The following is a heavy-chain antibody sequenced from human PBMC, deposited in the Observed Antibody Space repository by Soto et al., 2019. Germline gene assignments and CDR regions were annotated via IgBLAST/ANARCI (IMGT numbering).Heavy chain of an antibody. CDR2: INPKEGST. V-gene: IGHV1-46*01. CDR1: GYTFTSYY. Sequence: QVQLVQSGAEVKKPGASVNVSCKASGYTFTSYYMHWVRQAPGQGIDGRGIINPKEGSTTYPQKFQGRVTVTRDTSTSTVYMELSNLRSDDTAIYYCARVALSGGGWLDPWGQGTLVTVSS. CDR3: ARVALSGGGWLDP. D-gene: IGHD1-26*01. J-gene: IGHJ5*02.